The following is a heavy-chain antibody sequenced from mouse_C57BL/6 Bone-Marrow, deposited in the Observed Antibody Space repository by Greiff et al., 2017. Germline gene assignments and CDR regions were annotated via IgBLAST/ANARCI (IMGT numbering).Heavy chain of an antibody. CDR3: ARGRDYDYGIACFAY. V-gene: IGHV1-26*01. CDR1: GYTFTDSY. CDR2: FNPNNGGT. D-gene: IGHD1-1*01. J-gene: IGHJ3*01. Sequence: VQLQQSGPELVKPGASVKISCKASGYTFTDSYMNWVKQSHGKSLEWIGDFNPNNGGTSYNQKFKGKATLTVDKSYSTGYMERRSLTSEDSAVYYCARGRDYDYGIACFAYWGQGTLVTVSA.